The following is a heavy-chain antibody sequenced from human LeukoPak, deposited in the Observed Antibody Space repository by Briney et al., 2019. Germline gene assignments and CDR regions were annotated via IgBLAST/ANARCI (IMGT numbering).Heavy chain of an antibody. Sequence: GGSLRLSCAESGFTFSSYGMHWVRQAPGRGLEWGAFIRYDGSNKYYADSVKGRFTISRDNSKNTLYLQMNSLRAEDTAVYYCAKDVVWYCTSTSCSSPGYWGQGTLVTVSS. CDR2: IRYDGSNK. CDR3: AKDVVWYCTSTSCSSPGY. CDR1: GFTFSSYG. J-gene: IGHJ4*02. V-gene: IGHV3-30*02. D-gene: IGHD2-2*01.